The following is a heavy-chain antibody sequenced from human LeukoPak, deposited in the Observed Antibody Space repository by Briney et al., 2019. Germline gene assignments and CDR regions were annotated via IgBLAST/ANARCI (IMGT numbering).Heavy chain of an antibody. CDR1: GYTFTSYG. D-gene: IGHD5-18*01. J-gene: IGHJ3*02. Sequence: ASVKVSCKASGYTFTSYGISWVRQAPGQGLEWMGWISAYNGNTNYAQKLQGRVTMTTDTSTSTAYMELRSLRSDDTAVYYCARDRYSYGLSDAFDIWGQGTMVTVSS. CDR2: ISAYNGNT. CDR3: ARDRYSYGLSDAFDI. V-gene: IGHV1-18*01.